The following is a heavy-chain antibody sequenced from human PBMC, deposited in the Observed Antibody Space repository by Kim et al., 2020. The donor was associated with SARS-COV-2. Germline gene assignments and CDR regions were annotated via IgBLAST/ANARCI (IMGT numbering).Heavy chain of an antibody. J-gene: IGHJ6*03. D-gene: IGHD3-3*01. V-gene: IGHV3-48*03. CDR3: ARTSEIFGVVITYYMDV. Sequence: VKGRFTISRDNAKNSLYLQMNSLRAEDTAVYYCARTSEIFGVVITYYMDVWGKGTTVTVSS.